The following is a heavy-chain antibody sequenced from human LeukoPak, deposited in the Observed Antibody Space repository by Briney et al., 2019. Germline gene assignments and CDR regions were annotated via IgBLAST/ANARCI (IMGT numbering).Heavy chain of an antibody. J-gene: IGHJ5*02. Sequence: KSGGSLRLSCAASGFTFSSYSMNWVRQAPGKGLEWVSSISSSSSYIYYADSVKGRFTISRDNAKNSLYLQMNSLRAEDTAVYYCARDIVVVTAQFDPWGQGTLVTVSS. CDR1: GFTFSSYS. V-gene: IGHV3-21*01. CDR3: ARDIVVVTAQFDP. CDR2: ISSSSSYI. D-gene: IGHD2-21*02.